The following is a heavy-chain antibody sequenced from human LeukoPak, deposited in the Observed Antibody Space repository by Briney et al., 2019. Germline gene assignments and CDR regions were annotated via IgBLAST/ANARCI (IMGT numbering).Heavy chain of an antibody. CDR2: INHSGST. V-gene: IGHV4-34*01. J-gene: IGHJ4*02. Sequence: PSETLSLTCAVYGGSFSGYYWSWIRQPPGKGLEWIGEINHSGSTNYNPSLKSRVTISVDTSKNQFSLKLSSVTAADTAVYYCASGINWIGYWGRGTLVTVSS. CDR3: ASGINWIGY. D-gene: IGHD1-20*01. CDR1: GGSFSGYY.